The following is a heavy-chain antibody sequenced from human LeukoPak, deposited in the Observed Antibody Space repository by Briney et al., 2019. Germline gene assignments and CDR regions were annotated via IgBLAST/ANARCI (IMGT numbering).Heavy chain of an antibody. CDR2: ISYDESNK. Sequence: PGGSLRLSCAASGFTFSTYGMHWVRQAPGKGLEWVAVISYDESNKYYADSVKGRFTISRDNSKNTLYLQMNSLRAEGTAVYYCAKENHDSLLRYYMDVWGKGTTVTVSS. V-gene: IGHV3-30*18. CDR1: GFTFSTYG. CDR3: AKENHDSLLRYYMDV. J-gene: IGHJ6*03. D-gene: IGHD1-26*01.